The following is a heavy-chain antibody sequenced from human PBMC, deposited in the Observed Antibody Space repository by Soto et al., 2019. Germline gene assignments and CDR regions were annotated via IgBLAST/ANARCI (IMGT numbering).Heavy chain of an antibody. J-gene: IGHJ6*03. V-gene: IGHV3-9*01. CDR3: AKEDYSNYGSGPHYYYYMDV. CDR2: ISWNSGSI. CDR1: GFTFDDYA. Sequence: GGSLRLSCAASGFTFDDYAMPWVRQAPGKGLEWVSGISWNSGSIGYADSVKGRFTISRDNAKNSLYLQMNSLRAEDTALYYCAKEDYSNYGSGPHYYYYMDVWGKGTTVTVSS. D-gene: IGHD4-4*01.